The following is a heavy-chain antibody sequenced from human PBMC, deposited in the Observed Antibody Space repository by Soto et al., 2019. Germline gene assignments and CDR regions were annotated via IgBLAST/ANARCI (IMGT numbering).Heavy chain of an antibody. Sequence: ASVKVSCKVSGYTLTELSMHWVRQAPGKGLEWMGGFDPEDGETIYAQKFQGRVTMTEDTSTDTAYMELSSLRSEDTAVYYCATGPYDSSGLTFDYWGQGTLLTVS. CDR2: FDPEDGET. D-gene: IGHD3-22*01. J-gene: IGHJ4*02. V-gene: IGHV1-24*01. CDR1: GYTLTELS. CDR3: ATGPYDSSGLTFDY.